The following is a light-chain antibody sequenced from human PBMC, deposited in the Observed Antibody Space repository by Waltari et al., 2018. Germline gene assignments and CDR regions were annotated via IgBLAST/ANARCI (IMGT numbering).Light chain of an antibody. V-gene: IGLV2-8*01. J-gene: IGLJ1*01. Sequence: QSALTQPPSASGSPGQSVTISCTGTSSDVGAYNFVSWYQQHPGKAPKLMIYDVSKRPSVVPDRFFGSKSGNTASLTVSGLQAGDEADYYCSSYAGSNNVFGTGTKVTVL. CDR1: SSDVGAYNF. CDR3: SSYAGSNNV. CDR2: DVS.